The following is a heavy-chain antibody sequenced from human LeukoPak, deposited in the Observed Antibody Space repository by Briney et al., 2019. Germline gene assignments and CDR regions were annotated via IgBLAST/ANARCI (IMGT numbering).Heavy chain of an antibody. J-gene: IGHJ4*02. CDR3: ARALPPIAAVN. D-gene: IGHD6-13*01. Sequence: SETLSLTCTVSGGSISSGDYYWSWIRQPPGKGLEWIGYIYYSGSTNYNPSLKSRVTMSVDTSKNQFSLKLSSVTAADTAVYYCARALPPIAAVNWGQGTLVTVSS. CDR1: GGSISSGDYY. CDR2: IYYSGST. V-gene: IGHV4-61*08.